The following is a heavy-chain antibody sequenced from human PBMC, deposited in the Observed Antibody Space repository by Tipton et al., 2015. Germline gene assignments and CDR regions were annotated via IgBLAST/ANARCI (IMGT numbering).Heavy chain of an antibody. V-gene: IGHV4-4*07. Sequence: TLSLTCTVSGGSISTFYWSWIRQPAGKGLQWIGRVNINESPNYNPSLKSRVTMSVDTSKNQVSLRLTSVTAADTAVYYCARHLYYYYYGMDVWGQGTTVTVSS. CDR2: VNINESP. CDR1: GGSISTFY. J-gene: IGHJ6*02. CDR3: ARHLYYYYYGMDV.